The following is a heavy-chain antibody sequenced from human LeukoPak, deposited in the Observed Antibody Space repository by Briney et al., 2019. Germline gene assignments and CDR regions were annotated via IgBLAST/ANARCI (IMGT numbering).Heavy chain of an antibody. V-gene: IGHV5-51*01. J-gene: IGHJ6*02. CDR2: IYPGDFDT. CDR1: GYSFTSYW. D-gene: IGHD2/OR15-2a*01. Sequence: GESLKISCKGSGYSFTSYWIGWVRQLPGKGLEWMGIIYPGDFDTKYSPSLQGQVTIPADKSISTAYLQWSSLKASDTGMYFCARSDTRGIAYFHYYGMDVWGQGTTVTVSS. CDR3: ARSDTRGIAYFHYYGMDV.